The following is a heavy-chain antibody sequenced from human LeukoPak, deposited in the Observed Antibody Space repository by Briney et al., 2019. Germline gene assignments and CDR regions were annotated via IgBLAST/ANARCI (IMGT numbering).Heavy chain of an antibody. Sequence: GGSLRLSCAASGFTFSSYGMHWVRQAPGKGLEWVAVISYDGSNKYYADSVKGRFTISRDNSKNTLYLQMNSLRAEDTAVYYCAAYDILTGPLGWGQGTLVTVSS. CDR3: AAYDILTGPLG. D-gene: IGHD3-9*01. J-gene: IGHJ4*02. CDR2: ISYDGSNK. V-gene: IGHV3-30*03. CDR1: GFTFSSYG.